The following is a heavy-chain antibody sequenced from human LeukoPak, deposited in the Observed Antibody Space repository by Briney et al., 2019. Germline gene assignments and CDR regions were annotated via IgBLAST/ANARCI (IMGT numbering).Heavy chain of an antibody. CDR1: GGSISSYY. Sequence: PSETLSLTCIVSGGSISSYYWSWIRQPPGKGLEWIGEINHSGSTNYNPSLKSRVTISVDTSKNQFSLKLSSVTAADTAVYYCARGSRGTMVRGVKNWFDPWGQGTLVTVSS. D-gene: IGHD3-10*01. CDR3: ARGSRGTMVRGVKNWFDP. CDR2: INHSGST. V-gene: IGHV4-34*01. J-gene: IGHJ5*02.